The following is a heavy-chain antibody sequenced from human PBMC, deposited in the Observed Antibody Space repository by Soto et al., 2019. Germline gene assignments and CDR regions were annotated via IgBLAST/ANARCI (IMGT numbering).Heavy chain of an antibody. D-gene: IGHD2-21*01. Sequence: EVQLLESGGGLIQAGGSLRLSCAASGFTFNTYAMNWVRQAPGKGLEWVSTVSYTGDTTYYADSVKGRFTISRDNSRNTVYLQMNSLRAEDTALYYCASRRPDYCGGTSCYVFDYWGQGTLVTVSS. CDR1: GFTFNTYA. CDR3: ASRRPDYCGGTSCYVFDY. V-gene: IGHV3-23*01. J-gene: IGHJ4*02. CDR2: VSYTGDTT.